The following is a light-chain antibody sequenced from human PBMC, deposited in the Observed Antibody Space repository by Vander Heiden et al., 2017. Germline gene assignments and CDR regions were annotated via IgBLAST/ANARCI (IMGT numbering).Light chain of an antibody. CDR1: INAVGSYNY. CDR2: EVT. CDR3: SSYTSSSTLV. Sequence: QSALTQPASVSGSPGQSITISCTGTINAVGSYNYVSWYQQHPGKAPKLMIYEVTNRPSGVSDRFSGSKSGNTASLTISGLQAEDEADYYCSSYTSSSTLVFGGGTKLTVL. J-gene: IGLJ2*01. V-gene: IGLV2-14*01.